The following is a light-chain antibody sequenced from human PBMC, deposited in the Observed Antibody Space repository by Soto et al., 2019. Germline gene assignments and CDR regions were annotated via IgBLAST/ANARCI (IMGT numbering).Light chain of an antibody. CDR3: TSYTSSSPLV. Sequence: QSVLTQPASVSGSPGQSITISCTGTSSDVGAYNSVAWYQHNPGKAPKLMIYDVSNRPSGVSSSFSGSKSANTASLSIYGLQADDEADYYCTSYTSSSPLVFGTGTEVTVL. V-gene: IGLV2-14*01. CDR2: DVS. J-gene: IGLJ1*01. CDR1: SSDVGAYNS.